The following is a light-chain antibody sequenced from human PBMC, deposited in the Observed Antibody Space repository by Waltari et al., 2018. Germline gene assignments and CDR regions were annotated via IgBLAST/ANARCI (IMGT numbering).Light chain of an antibody. J-gene: IGLJ2*01. CDR1: KLGDKY. CDR2: QDT. Sequence: SYELTQPPSVSVSPGQTASITCSGDKLGDKYVCWYQQKPGQSPVLVIYQDTKRPSVIPERFSGSNSGNTATLTISGTRAMDEAYYYCQAWDSSAVVFGGGTKLTVL. V-gene: IGLV3-1*01. CDR3: QAWDSSAVV.